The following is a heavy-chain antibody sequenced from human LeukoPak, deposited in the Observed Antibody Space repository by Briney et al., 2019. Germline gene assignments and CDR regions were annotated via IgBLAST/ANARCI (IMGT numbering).Heavy chain of an antibody. J-gene: IGHJ5*02. CDR3: ARGVDTIFGVVSNWFDP. V-gene: IGHV4-59*08. CDR2: IYYSGST. CDR1: GGSISSYY. D-gene: IGHD3-3*01. Sequence: SETLSLTCTVSGGSISSYYWSWIRQPPGKGLEWIGYIYYSGSTNYNPSLKSRVTISVDTSKNQFSLKLSSVTAADTAVYYCARGVDTIFGVVSNWFDPWGQGTLVTVSS.